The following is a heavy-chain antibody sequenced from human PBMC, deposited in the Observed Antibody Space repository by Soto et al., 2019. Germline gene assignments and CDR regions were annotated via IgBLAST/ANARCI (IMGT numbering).Heavy chain of an antibody. J-gene: IGHJ6*02. CDR3: SRQGDILTGYYSLDYYGMDV. V-gene: IGHV3-73*01. CDR1: GFTFSGSA. CDR2: IRSKANSYAT. D-gene: IGHD3-9*01. Sequence: GGSLRLSCAASGFTFSGSAMHWVRQASGKGLEWVGRIRSKANSYATAYAASVKGRFTISRDDSKNTAYLQMNSLKTEDTAVYYCSRQGDILTGYYSLDYYGMDVWGQGTTVT.